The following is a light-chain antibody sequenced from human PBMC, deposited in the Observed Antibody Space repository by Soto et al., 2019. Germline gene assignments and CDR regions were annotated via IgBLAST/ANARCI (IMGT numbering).Light chain of an antibody. CDR2: KAS. J-gene: IGKJ1*01. V-gene: IGKV1-5*03. CDR3: QQYNSYSRT. CDR1: QSISSW. Sequence: DIQMTQSPSTLSASVGDRVTITCRASQSISSWLAWYQQKPGKAPNLLIYKASSLESGVPSRFSGSGSGTELNLTISSLQPDDFATYYCQQYNSYSRTFGQGTKVEIK.